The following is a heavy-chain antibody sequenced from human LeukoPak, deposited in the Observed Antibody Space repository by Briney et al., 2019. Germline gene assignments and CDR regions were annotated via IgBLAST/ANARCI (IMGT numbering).Heavy chain of an antibody. CDR1: GGSFSGYY. CDR3: EGGTLYSGFDY. D-gene: IGHD5-12*01. Sequence: SETLSLTCAVYGGSFSGYYWSWIRQPPGKGLEWIGEINHSGSTNYNPSLKSRVTISVDTSKNQFSLKLSSVTAADTAVYYCEGGTLYSGFDYWGQGTLVTVSS. CDR2: INHSGST. J-gene: IGHJ4*02. V-gene: IGHV4-34*01.